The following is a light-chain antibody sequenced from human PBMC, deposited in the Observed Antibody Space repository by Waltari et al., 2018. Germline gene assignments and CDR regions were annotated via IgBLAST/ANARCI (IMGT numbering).Light chain of an antibody. J-gene: IGLJ2*01. V-gene: IGLV2-8*01. CDR3: SSYASSDTLL. Sequence: QSALTQPPSASGSPGQSVTISCPATSRDIGTYNSVSWYQQHPGKAPKLIIFEVRKRPSGVPDRFSASKSGNTASLTVSGLQAEDEADYYCSSYASSDTLLFGGGTKLTVL. CDR1: SRDIGTYNS. CDR2: EVR.